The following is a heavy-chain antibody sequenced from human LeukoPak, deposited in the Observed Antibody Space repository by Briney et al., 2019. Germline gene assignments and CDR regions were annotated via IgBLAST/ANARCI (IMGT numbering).Heavy chain of an antibody. CDR3: ASSRTRSFDY. V-gene: IGHV4-30-4*08. CDR1: GGSISSGDYY. D-gene: IGHD2-2*01. CDR2: IYYSGST. Sequence: SETLSLTCTVSGGSISSGDYYWSWIRQPPGKGLEWIGYIYYSGSTYYNPSLRSRVTISVDTSKNQFSLKLSSVTAADTAVYYCASSRTRSFDYWGQGTLVTVSS. J-gene: IGHJ4*02.